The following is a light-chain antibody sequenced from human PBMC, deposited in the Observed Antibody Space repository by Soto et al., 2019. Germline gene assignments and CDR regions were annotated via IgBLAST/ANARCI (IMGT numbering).Light chain of an antibody. CDR1: QSISSH. Sequence: DIQMTQSPSSLSASVGDRVTITCRASQSISSHLNWYQQKPGKAPKLLIYAASSLQSGVPSRFSGSGSGTDFPLTISSLQPEDFATYYCQQSYSTPWTFGQGTKVEIK. CDR2: AAS. CDR3: QQSYSTPWT. V-gene: IGKV1-39*01. J-gene: IGKJ1*01.